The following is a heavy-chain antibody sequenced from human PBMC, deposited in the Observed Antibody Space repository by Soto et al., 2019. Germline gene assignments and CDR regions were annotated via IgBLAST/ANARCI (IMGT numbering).Heavy chain of an antibody. D-gene: IGHD3-22*01. CDR3: ARDPGYDSSGYFVDY. CDR2: LYYSGRL. V-gene: IGHV4-61*01. J-gene: IGHJ4*02. CDR1: GGSVSSGNYY. Sequence: KPSETLSLTCTVSGGSVSSGNYYWSWIRQPPGKGLEWIGYLYYSGRLNYNPSLRSRVTISPDTSKNQFSLKLSSVTAADTAVYYCARDPGYDSSGYFVDYWGQGIMVTVSS.